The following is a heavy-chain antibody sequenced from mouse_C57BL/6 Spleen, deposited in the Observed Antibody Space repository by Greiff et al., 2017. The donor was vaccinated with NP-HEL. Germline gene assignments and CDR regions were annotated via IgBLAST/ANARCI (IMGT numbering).Heavy chain of an antibody. V-gene: IGHV1-52*01. CDR1: GYTFTSYW. J-gene: IGHJ4*01. CDR3: ARYKDYGVYYAMDY. CDR2: IDPSDSET. Sequence: VQLQQPGAELVRPGSSVKLSCKASGYTFTSYWMHWVKQRPIQGLEWIGNIDPSDSETHYNQKFKDKATLTVDKSSSTAYMQLSSLTSEDSAVYYCARYKDYGVYYAMDYWGQGTSVTVSS. D-gene: IGHD1-1*01.